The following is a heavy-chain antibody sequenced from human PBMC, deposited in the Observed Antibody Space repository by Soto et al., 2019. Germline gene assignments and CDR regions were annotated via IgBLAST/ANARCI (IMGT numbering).Heavy chain of an antibody. J-gene: IGHJ4*02. CDR2: ISAYNGDTET. D-gene: IGHD6-13*01. CDR3: AREAAVMAAAGPDY. CDR1: GYTFSTYG. Sequence: ASVKVSCKASGYTFSTYGISWVRQAPGQGLEWMGWISAYNGDTETNYAQKFQGRVTMTTDTSTSAAYMELRNLRSDDTAVYYCAREAAVMAAAGPDYRGQGILVTVS. V-gene: IGHV1-18*01.